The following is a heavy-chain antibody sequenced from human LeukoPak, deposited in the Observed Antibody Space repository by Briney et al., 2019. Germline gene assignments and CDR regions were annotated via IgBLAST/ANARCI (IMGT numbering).Heavy chain of an antibody. Sequence: GGSLRLSCTASGFTFSSYSMNWVRQAPGKGLEWVSFISSSSTYIYYADSVKGRFTISRDNARNSLSLQMNSLRAEDTAVYYCARGPMVRVLINELDYWGQGTLVTVSS. J-gene: IGHJ4*02. CDR3: ARGPMVRVLINELDY. CDR2: ISSSSTYI. CDR1: GFTFSSYS. V-gene: IGHV3-21*01. D-gene: IGHD3-10*01.